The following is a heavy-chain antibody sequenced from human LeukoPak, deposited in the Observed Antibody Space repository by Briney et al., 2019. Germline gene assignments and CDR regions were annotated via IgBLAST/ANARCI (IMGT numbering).Heavy chain of an antibody. D-gene: IGHD3-10*01. CDR2: IIPIFGTT. Sequence: SVKVSCKASGGTFSSFAISWVRQAPGQGLEWMGGIIPIFGTTNYAQKFQGRVTITTDESTSTAYMELSSLTSEDTAVYYCARDPRGAFDIWGQGTMVTVSS. CDR1: GGTFSSFA. J-gene: IGHJ3*02. V-gene: IGHV1-69*05. CDR3: ARDPRGAFDI.